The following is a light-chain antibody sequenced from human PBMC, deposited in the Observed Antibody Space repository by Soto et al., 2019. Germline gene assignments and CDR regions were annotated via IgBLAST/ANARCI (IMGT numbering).Light chain of an antibody. J-gene: IGLJ1*01. CDR2: DVS. Sequence: QSALTQPRSVSGSPGQSVTISCTGTSSDVGRYNYVSWYQHHPGKAPKLMIYDVSTRPSGVPDRFSGSKSGTTASLTISGLQAEDEADYYCCSYAGSPYVFGTGTKVTGL. CDR3: CSYAGSPYV. V-gene: IGLV2-11*01. CDR1: SSDVGRYNY.